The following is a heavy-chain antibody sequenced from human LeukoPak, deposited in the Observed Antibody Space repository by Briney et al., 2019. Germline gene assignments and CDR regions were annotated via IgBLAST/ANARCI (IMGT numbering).Heavy chain of an antibody. CDR3: ARPFYYDSNGGEGMDV. D-gene: IGHD3-22*01. J-gene: IGHJ6*02. V-gene: IGHV3-7*02. CDR2: INQDGSEN. Sequence: SGGSLRLSCAASGFTFSSHWMSWVRQPPGKGLEWVASINQDGSENYYVDSVRGRFTISRDNANNSLYLQMNSLRAEDTAVYYCARPFYYDSNGGEGMDVWGQGTTVTVSS. CDR1: GFTFSSHW.